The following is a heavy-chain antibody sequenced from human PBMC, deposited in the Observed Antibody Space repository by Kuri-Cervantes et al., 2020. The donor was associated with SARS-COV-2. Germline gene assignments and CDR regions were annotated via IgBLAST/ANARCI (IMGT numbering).Heavy chain of an antibody. CDR1: GFSLSTSGVG. V-gene: IGHV2-5*02. CDR2: IYWDDDK. D-gene: IGHD3-22*01. J-gene: IGHJ4*02. Sequence: SGPTLVKPTQTLTLTCTFSGFSLSTSGVGVGWIRQPPGKALEWLALIYWDDDKRYSPSPKSRLTITKDTSKNQVVLTMTNMDPVDTATYYCAHRGYYDSSGSLDYWGQGTLVTVSS. CDR3: AHRGYYDSSGSLDY.